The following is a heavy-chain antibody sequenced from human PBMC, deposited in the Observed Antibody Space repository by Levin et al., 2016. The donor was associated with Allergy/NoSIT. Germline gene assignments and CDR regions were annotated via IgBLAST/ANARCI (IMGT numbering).Heavy chain of an antibody. Sequence: WIRQPPGKGLEWIGSIYYSGSTYYNPSLKSRVTISVDTSKNQFSLKLSSVTAADTAVYYCARTYSSSWYTAHYYDYFDYWGQGTLVTVSS. CDR2: IYYSGST. D-gene: IGHD6-13*01. J-gene: IGHJ4*02. CDR3: ARTYSSSWYTAHYYDYFDY. V-gene: IGHV4-39*01.